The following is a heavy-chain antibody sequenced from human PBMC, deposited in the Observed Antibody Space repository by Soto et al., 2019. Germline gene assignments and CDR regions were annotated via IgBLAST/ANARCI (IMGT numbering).Heavy chain of an antibody. J-gene: IGHJ4*02. CDR2: IGSNGRST. D-gene: IGHD4-4*01. CDR3: ARDVSNSADY. V-gene: IGHV3-74*01. Sequence: EVQLVKSGGGLVQPGGSLRLSCAASGFTFSSYWMHWVRQVPGKGLVWVARIGSNGRSTNYADSVKGRFTISRDNAKNTLFLQMNSLRAEDTAVYYCARDVSNSADYCGQGTLVTVSS. CDR1: GFTFSSYW.